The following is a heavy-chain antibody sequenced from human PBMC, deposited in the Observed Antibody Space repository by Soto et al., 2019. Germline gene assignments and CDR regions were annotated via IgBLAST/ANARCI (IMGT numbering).Heavy chain of an antibody. Sequence: EVKLVESGGGLVQPGGSLRLSCVASGFTFSNYWKSWVRQAPGKGLEWVANIKQDGSEKYYLDSVKGRFTISRDNAKNSLYLQMNSLRAEDTAVYYCARDSSFVDSSGYLDYWGQGTLVTVSS. CDR1: GFTFSNYW. CDR3: ARDSSFVDSSGYLDY. J-gene: IGHJ4*02. D-gene: IGHD3-22*01. CDR2: IKQDGSEK. V-gene: IGHV3-7*01.